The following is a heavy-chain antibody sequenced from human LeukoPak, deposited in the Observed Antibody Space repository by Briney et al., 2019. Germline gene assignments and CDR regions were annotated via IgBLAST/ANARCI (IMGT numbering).Heavy chain of an antibody. CDR2: IYYSGST. CDR3: ARLVVGSRFDP. J-gene: IGHJ5*02. CDR1: GGSISSYY. D-gene: IGHD1-26*01. Sequence: SETLSLTCTVSGGSISSYYWSWIRQPPGKGLEWIGYIYYSGSTNYNPSLKSRVTISVDTSKNQFSLKLSSVTAVDTAVYYCARLVVGSRFDPWGQGTLVTVSS. V-gene: IGHV4-59*13.